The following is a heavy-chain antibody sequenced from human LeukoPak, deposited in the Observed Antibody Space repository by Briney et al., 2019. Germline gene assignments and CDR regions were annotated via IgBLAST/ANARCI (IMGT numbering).Heavy chain of an antibody. CDR1: GGTFSSYA. Sequence: SVKVSCKASGGTFSSYAVSWVRQAPGQGLEWMGGIIPIFGTANYAQKFQGRVTITADESTSTAYMELSSLRSEDTAVYYCASTHRAYYGSGSSSYWGQGTLVTVSS. D-gene: IGHD3-10*01. CDR2: IIPIFGTA. J-gene: IGHJ4*02. CDR3: ASTHRAYYGSGSSSY. V-gene: IGHV1-69*01.